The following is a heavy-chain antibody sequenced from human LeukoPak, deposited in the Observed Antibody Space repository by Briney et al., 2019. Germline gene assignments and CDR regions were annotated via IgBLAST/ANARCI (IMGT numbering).Heavy chain of an antibody. D-gene: IGHD5-12*01. CDR2: IIPIFGTA. V-gene: IGHV1-69*13. Sequence: SVKVSCRASGYTFTGYYMHWVRQAPGQGLEWMGGIIPIFGTANYAQKFQGRVTITADESTSTAYMELSSLRSEDTAVYYCARDRGYSGYGNWFDPWGQGTLVTVSS. J-gene: IGHJ5*02. CDR3: ARDRGYSGYGNWFDP. CDR1: GYTFTGYY.